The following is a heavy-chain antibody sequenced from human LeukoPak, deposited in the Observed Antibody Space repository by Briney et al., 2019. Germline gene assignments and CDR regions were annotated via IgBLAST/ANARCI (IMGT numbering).Heavy chain of an antibody. Sequence: SQTLSLTCTVSGGSISSGAYYWSWIRQPAGKGLEWIGRVYTSGSTNYNPSLKSRVTISVDTSKNQFSLEVNSVTAADTAVYYCASEDLGVAGPFAYWGQGTLVTVSS. CDR2: VYTSGST. J-gene: IGHJ4*02. D-gene: IGHD6-19*01. CDR3: ASEDLGVAGPFAY. V-gene: IGHV4-61*02. CDR1: GGSISSGAYY.